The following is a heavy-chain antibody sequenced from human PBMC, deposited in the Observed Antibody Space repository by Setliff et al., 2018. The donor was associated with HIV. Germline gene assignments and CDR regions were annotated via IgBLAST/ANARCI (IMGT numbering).Heavy chain of an antibody. D-gene: IGHD2-2*01. CDR1: GGSFTNFY. J-gene: IGHJ4*01. CDR3: ARKVGGDFDY. V-gene: IGHV4-34*01. CDR2: IDHSGIT. Sequence: SETLSLTCVVYGGSFTNFYWSWIRQPPGKGRECIGEIDHSGITNYNPSLKSRVTISVDTSKNQFSLKLSSLTAADTAVYFCARKVGGDFDYWGRGTLVTVSS.